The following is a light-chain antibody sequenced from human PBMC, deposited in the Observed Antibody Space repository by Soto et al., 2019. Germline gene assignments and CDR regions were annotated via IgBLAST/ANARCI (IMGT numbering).Light chain of an antibody. CDR2: AAS. V-gene: IGKV1-16*02. Sequence: DIQMTQSPSSLSASVGDRVTITCRASQDISNSLAWFQQKPGKAPKSLIYAASSLQSGVPSKFSGSGSGTDFTLTSNSLQPEDFATYDCQQYKSYPTFGGGTKVEIK. CDR3: QQYKSYPT. CDR1: QDISNS. J-gene: IGKJ4*01.